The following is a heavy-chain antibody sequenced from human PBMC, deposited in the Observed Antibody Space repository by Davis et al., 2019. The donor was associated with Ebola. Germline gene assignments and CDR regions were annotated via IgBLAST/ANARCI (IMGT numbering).Heavy chain of an antibody. CDR3: ASIRRPYYYGMDV. Sequence: GESLKISCAASGFTFDDFAMAWVRQSPGKGLEWVSGINWNGGSTGYADSVKGRFTISRDNAKNSLYLQMNSLRAEDTAVYYCASIRRPYYYGMDVWGQGTTVTVSS. J-gene: IGHJ6*02. CDR1: GFTFDDFA. V-gene: IGHV3-20*04. D-gene: IGHD2-21*01. CDR2: INWNGGST.